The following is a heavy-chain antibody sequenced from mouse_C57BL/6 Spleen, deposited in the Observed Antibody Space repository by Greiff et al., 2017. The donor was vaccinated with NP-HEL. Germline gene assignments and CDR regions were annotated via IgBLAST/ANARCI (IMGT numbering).Heavy chain of an antibody. CDR1: GFSFNTYA. D-gene: IGHD2-10*01. Sequence: EVQRVESGGGLVQPKGSLKLSCAASGFSFNTYAMNWVRQAPGKGLEWVARIRSKSNNYATYYADSVKDRFTISRDESESMLYLQMNNVKTEDTAMYYWVSLLGDYWGQGTSVTVSS. V-gene: IGHV10-1*01. CDR2: IRSKSNNYAT. CDR3: VSLLGDY. J-gene: IGHJ4*01.